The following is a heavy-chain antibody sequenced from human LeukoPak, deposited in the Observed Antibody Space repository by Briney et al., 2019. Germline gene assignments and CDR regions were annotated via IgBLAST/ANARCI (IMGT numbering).Heavy chain of an antibody. J-gene: IGHJ3*02. CDR3: ARAITMIVVVGDAFDI. D-gene: IGHD3-22*01. CDR1: GGSFSGYY. CDR2: INHSGST. V-gene: IGHV4-34*01. Sequence: SETLSLTCAVYGGSFSGYYWSWIRQPPGKGLEWIGEINHSGSTNYNPSLKSRVTISVDTYKNQFSLKLSSVTAADTAVYYCARAITMIVVVGDAFDIWGQGTMVTVSS.